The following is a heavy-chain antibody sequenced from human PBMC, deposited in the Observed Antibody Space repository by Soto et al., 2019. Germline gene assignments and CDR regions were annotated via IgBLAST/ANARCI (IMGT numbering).Heavy chain of an antibody. CDR2: IKHSGGT. J-gene: IGHJ3*02. Sequence: QVQLQQWGAGLLKPSETLSLTCADYGGSFSGYYWNWVRQPPGKGLEWIGKIKHSGGTHYNPSLKFRVSISVDTSKNQVSLRMTSVTAADTAVYFCARGYDYGDPRDALDTWGQGTMVTVSS. CDR1: GGSFSGYY. CDR3: ARGYDYGDPRDALDT. D-gene: IGHD4-17*01. V-gene: IGHV4-34*02.